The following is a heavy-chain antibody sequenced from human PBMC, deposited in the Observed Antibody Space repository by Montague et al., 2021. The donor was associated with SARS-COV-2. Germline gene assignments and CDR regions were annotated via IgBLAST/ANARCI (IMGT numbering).Heavy chain of an antibody. Sequence: SLRLSCAASGFTFSSYAMSWVRQAPGKGLEWVSGISGSGGRTYYADSVKGRFTISRDNSKKTLYLQLNSLRAEDTAVYYCAKDPGLLWSRELFYDAFDIWGQGTMVTVSS. V-gene: IGHV3-23*01. CDR3: AKDPGLLWSRELFYDAFDI. CDR2: ISGSGGRT. CDR1: GFTFSSYA. D-gene: IGHD3-10*01. J-gene: IGHJ3*02.